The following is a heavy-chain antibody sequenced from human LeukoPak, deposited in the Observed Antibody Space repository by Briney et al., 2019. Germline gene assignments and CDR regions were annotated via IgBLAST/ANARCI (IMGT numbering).Heavy chain of an antibody. V-gene: IGHV3-7*02. CDR2: INQGGSEK. D-gene: IGHD6-19*01. Sequence: GGSLRLSCGASGFTFSNSWMTWVRQAPGKGLEWVANINQGGSEKYYVDSVEGRFTISRDNAKNSLYLQMNSLRAEDTALYYCASAAGPFDNWGQGTLVTVSS. CDR3: ASAAGPFDN. CDR1: GFTFSNSW. J-gene: IGHJ4*02.